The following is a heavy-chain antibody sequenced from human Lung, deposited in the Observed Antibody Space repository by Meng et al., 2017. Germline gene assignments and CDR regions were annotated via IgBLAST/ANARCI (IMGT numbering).Heavy chain of an antibody. D-gene: IGHD3-22*01. V-gene: IGHV3-15*01. J-gene: IGHJ4*02. CDR3: QWLSTHPPDC. CDR2: IKSKTDGETT. Sequence: EVQLVEPGGGLVEPGGSLRLSCANSGFTFSNAWMSWVRQTPGKGLEWLGRIKSKTDGETTDYAAPVKGRFSISRDDAKNTLYLQMNSLKTEDTAVYYCQWLSTHPPDCWGQGTLVTVSS. CDR1: GFTFSNAW.